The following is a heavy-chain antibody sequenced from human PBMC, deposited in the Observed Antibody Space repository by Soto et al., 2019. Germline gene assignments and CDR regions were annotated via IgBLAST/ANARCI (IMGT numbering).Heavy chain of an antibody. CDR2: IIPVFATT. V-gene: IGHV1-69*01. D-gene: IGHD5-18*01. CDR1: GGTFSGTA. Sequence: QVQLVQSGPEMKKPGSSVKVSCKISGGTFSGTAINWVRQAPGQGHEWVGGIIPVFATTHYPQKFQGRVTITADDSTNTVYLELNRLRSDDTAVYHFVRAPHNNSFKFFHWGQGTRVTVSS. CDR3: VRAPHNNSFKFFH. J-gene: IGHJ1*01.